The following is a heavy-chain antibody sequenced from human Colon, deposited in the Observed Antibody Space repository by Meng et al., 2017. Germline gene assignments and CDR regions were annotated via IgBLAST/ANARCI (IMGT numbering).Heavy chain of an antibody. V-gene: IGHV6-1*01. D-gene: IGHD5-18*01. CDR1: GDSLSSNTAA. CDR3: ARDHGYSYGLPLDY. Sequence: QVQLKQSGPGRVKPPQTPPPTFFFPGDSLSSNTAAWNWIRQSPSRGLEWLGRTYYRSKWYNEYAVSVKSRMTFNADTSKNQVSLQVNSVTPEDTAVYYCARDHGYSYGLPLDYWGQGILVTVSS. CDR2: TYYRSKWYN. J-gene: IGHJ4*02.